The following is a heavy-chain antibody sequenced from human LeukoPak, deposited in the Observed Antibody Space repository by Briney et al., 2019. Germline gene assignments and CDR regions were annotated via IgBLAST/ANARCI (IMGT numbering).Heavy chain of an antibody. V-gene: IGHV3-23*01. D-gene: IGHD3-22*01. CDR3: ARAIPHYDSSGYYASDAFDI. J-gene: IGHJ3*02. CDR1: GFTFSSYA. Sequence: GGSLRLSCAASGFTFSSYAMTWVRQAPGKGLEWVSAISAGGGGTYYADSVKGRFTISRDDSKNTLYLQMNSLRAEDTAVYYCARAIPHYDSSGYYASDAFDIWGQGTMVTVSS. CDR2: ISAGGGGT.